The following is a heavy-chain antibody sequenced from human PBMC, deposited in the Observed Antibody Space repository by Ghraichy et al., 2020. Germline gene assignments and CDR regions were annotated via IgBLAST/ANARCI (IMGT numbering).Heavy chain of an antibody. CDR2: INSDGSST. J-gene: IGHJ6*02. Sequence: GESLNISCAASGFTFSSYWMHWVRQAPGKGLVWVSRINSDGSSTSYADSVKGRFTISRDNAKNTLYLQMNSLGAEDTAVYYCARDKEGGMDVWGQGTTVTVSS. V-gene: IGHV3-74*01. CDR1: GFTFSSYW. CDR3: ARDKEGGMDV.